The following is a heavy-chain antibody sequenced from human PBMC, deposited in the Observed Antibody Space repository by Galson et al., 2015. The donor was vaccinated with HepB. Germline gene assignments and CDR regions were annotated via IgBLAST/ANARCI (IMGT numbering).Heavy chain of an antibody. Sequence: SLRLSCAASGFTVGSNYMSWVRQAPGKGLEWVSVIYSGGSTYYADSVKGRFTISRHNSKNTLYPQMNSLRAEDTAVYYCARGAYGDYVQDWFDPWGQGTLVTVSS. J-gene: IGHJ5*02. V-gene: IGHV3-53*04. CDR3: ARGAYGDYVQDWFDP. CDR2: IYSGGST. D-gene: IGHD4-17*01. CDR1: GFTVGSNY.